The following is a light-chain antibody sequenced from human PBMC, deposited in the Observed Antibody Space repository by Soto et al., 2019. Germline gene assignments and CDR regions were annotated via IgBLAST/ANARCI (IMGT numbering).Light chain of an antibody. Sequence: DIVMTQSPLSLPVTPEEPATISCRSSQSLLDSDDGKIYLDWFLQRPGQSPQLLIYTLSHRASGVPDRFSGSGSGTDFTLTISSLEPEDFAVYYCQQRSNWPPPTFGQGTRLEIK. CDR3: QQRSNWPPPT. J-gene: IGKJ5*01. CDR2: TLS. V-gene: IGKV2-40*01. CDR1: QSLLDSDDGKIY.